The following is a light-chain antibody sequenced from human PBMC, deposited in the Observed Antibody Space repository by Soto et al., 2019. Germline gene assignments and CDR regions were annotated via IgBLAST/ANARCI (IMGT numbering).Light chain of an antibody. J-gene: IGKJ1*01. Sequence: EIILTQSPATLSLSPGERATLSCRASQSVSSFLVWYQQKPGQPPRLLIFDASNRATGIPARFSGSGSGTDFTLTISSLEPEVFAVYYCQQRRSWPPEFRRGTKVDIK. CDR3: QQRRSWPPE. CDR1: QSVSSF. V-gene: IGKV3-11*01. CDR2: DAS.